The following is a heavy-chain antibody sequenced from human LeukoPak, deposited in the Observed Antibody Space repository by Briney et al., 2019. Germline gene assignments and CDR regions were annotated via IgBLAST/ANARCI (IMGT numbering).Heavy chain of an antibody. CDR1: GGTFSSYA. J-gene: IGHJ4*02. Sequence: SVKVSCKASGGTFSSYAISWVRQAPGQGLEWMGGIIPIFGTANYAQKFQGRVTITADESTSTAYMELSSLRSEDTAVYYCARDLGPVDTAMVSVYWGQGTLVTVSS. CDR2: IIPIFGTA. D-gene: IGHD5-18*01. CDR3: ARDLGPVDTAMVSVY. V-gene: IGHV1-69*13.